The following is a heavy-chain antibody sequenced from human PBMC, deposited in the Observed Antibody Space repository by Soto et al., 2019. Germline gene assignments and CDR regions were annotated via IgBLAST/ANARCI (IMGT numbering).Heavy chain of an antibody. CDR3: ARSAADYDFWSGYALGFDY. J-gene: IGHJ4*02. CDR2: IYYSGST. D-gene: IGHD3-3*01. V-gene: IGHV4-31*03. CDR1: GGSISSGGYY. Sequence: QVQLQESGPGLVKPSQTLSLTCTVSGGSISSGGYYWSWIRQHPGKGLGWIGYIYYSGSTYYNPSLKSRVTISVDTSKNQCSLKLSSVTAADTAVYYCARSAADYDFWSGYALGFDYWGQGTLVTVSS.